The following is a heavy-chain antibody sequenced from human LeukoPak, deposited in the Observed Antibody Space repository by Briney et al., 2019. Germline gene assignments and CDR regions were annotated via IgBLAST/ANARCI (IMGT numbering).Heavy chain of an antibody. CDR3: ARRMVGAGNNYFDY. CDR2: ISGGGGTT. Sequence: PGGSLRLSCAASGFTFSSYAMSWVRQAPGEGLEWVSVISGGGGTTYYADSVKGWFTISRDNSRNTLYLQMNSLRAEDTAVYYCARRMVGAGNNYFDYWGQGTLVTVSS. V-gene: IGHV3-23*01. J-gene: IGHJ4*02. CDR1: GFTFSSYA. D-gene: IGHD2-15*01.